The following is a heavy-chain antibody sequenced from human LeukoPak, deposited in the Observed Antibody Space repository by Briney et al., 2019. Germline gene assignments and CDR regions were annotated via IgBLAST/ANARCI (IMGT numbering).Heavy chain of an antibody. CDR3: AREGEPIGTFYYYGMDV. CDR2: IYSGGST. Sequence: PGGSLRLSCAASGFTVSSNYMSWVRQAPGKGLEWVSVIYSGGSTYYADSVKGRFTISRDNSKNTLYLQMNSLRAEDTAVYYCAREGEPIGTFYYYGMDVWGQGTTVTVSS. V-gene: IGHV3-66*01. J-gene: IGHJ6*02. D-gene: IGHD1-1*01. CDR1: GFTVSSNY.